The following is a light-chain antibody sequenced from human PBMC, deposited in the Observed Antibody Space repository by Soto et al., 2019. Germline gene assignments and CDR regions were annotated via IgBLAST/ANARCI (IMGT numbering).Light chain of an antibody. Sequence: QSVLTRAASVSGSPGQSISISCTGTSSDVGGNKYVSWYQQYPGKAPKLMICDVSNRPSGVSNRFSGSKSGNTASLTISGLQAEDEADYYCSAFTGTSYVFGTGTQLTVL. CDR2: DVS. V-gene: IGLV2-14*03. J-gene: IGLJ1*01. CDR3: SAFTGTSYV. CDR1: SSDVGGNKY.